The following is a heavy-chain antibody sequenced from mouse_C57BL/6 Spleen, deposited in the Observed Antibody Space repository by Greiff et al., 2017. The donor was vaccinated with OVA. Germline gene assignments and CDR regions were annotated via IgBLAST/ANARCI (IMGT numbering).Heavy chain of an antibody. CDR3: ARRGYDHYYAMDY. CDR1: GFTFSDYG. J-gene: IGHJ4*01. CDR2: ISSGSSTI. D-gene: IGHD2-2*01. V-gene: IGHV5-17*01. Sequence: EVKVVESGGGLVKPGGSLKLSCAASGFTFSDYGMHWVRQAPEKGLEWVAYISSGSSTIYYADTVKGRFTISRDNAKNTLFLQMTSLRSEDTAMDYCARRGYDHYYAMDYWGQGTSVTVSS.